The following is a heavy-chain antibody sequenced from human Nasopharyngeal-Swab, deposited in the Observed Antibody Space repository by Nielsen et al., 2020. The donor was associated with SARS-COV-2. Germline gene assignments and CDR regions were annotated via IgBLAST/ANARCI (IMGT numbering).Heavy chain of an antibody. D-gene: IGHD4-17*01. CDR2: IWYDGSNK. CDR1: GFIFSNYW. Sequence: GESLKISCAGSGFIFSNYWMYWVRQAPGKGLEWVAVIWYDGSNKYYADSVKGRFTISRDNSKNTLYLQMNSLRAEDTAVYYCARDNLDYGDYNPEDYYYYYGMDVWGQGTTVTVSS. V-gene: IGHV3-33*01. J-gene: IGHJ6*02. CDR3: ARDNLDYGDYNPEDYYYYYGMDV.